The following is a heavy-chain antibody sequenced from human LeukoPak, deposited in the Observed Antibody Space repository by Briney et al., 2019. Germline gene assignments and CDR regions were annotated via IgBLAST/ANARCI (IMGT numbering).Heavy chain of an antibody. D-gene: IGHD2-2*01. CDR3: ASNSILYCSSTSCLRRYYYYYMDV. Sequence: SVKVSCKASGGTFGSYAISWVRQAPGQGLEWMGGIIPIFGTANYAQKFQGRVTITTDESTSTAYMELSSLRSEDTAVYYCASNSILYCSSTSCLRRYYYYYMDVWGKGTTVTVSS. CDR2: IIPIFGTA. J-gene: IGHJ6*03. CDR1: GGTFGSYA. V-gene: IGHV1-69*05.